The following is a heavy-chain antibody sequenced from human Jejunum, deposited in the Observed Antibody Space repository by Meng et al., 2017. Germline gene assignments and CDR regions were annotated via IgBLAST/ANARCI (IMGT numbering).Heavy chain of an antibody. D-gene: IGHD1-7*01. CDR3: AKDPTGAWNSNF. Sequence: VQVVQSGSELKKPGASGKVSCMASGYTFTTYAMNWVRQAPGQGLEWMGYINTNTGNPTYAQGFTGRFVFSLDTSVTTAYLQISNLKAEDTAMYYCAKDPTGAWNSNFWGQGTLVTVSS. CDR1: GYTFTTYA. CDR2: INTNTGNP. J-gene: IGHJ4*02. V-gene: IGHV7-4-1*02.